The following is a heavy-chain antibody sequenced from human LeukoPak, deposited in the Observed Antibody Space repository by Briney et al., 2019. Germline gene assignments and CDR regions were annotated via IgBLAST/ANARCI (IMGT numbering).Heavy chain of an antibody. CDR2: ISASGAMT. Sequence: PGGSLRLSCAASGFTFNDYVMTWVRQVPGKGLEWVSCISASGAMTYYADSVKGRFTVSRDNSKNTLYLQMSRLTAADTAVYNCAKDRSIGTYYTFDHWGQGTLVTVSS. CDR1: GFTFNDYV. J-gene: IGHJ4*02. CDR3: AKDRSIGTYYTFDH. D-gene: IGHD1-26*01. V-gene: IGHV3-23*01.